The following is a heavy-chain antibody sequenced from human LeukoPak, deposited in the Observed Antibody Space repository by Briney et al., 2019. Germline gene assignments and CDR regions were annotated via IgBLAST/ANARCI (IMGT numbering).Heavy chain of an antibody. Sequence: SETLSLTCTLSGGAISSSRHSWTWIRQPPGKGLEWIGIIYYNGSTYYNPSLKSRVTISVDTSKNQFYLKVSSVTAADIAVYYCATGKVFPTYDFWSGPIDYWGQGTLVTVSS. D-gene: IGHD3-3*01. CDR3: ATGKVFPTYDFWSGPIDY. J-gene: IGHJ4*02. CDR1: GGAISSSRHS. V-gene: IGHV4-39*07. CDR2: IYYNGST.